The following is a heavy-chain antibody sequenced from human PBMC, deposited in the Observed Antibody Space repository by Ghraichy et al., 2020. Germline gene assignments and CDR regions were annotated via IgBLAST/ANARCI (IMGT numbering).Heavy chain of an antibody. CDR3: AQRSDYGDYDDY. V-gene: IGHV3-23*01. J-gene: IGHJ4*02. CDR1: GFTFSSYA. D-gene: IGHD4-17*01. CDR2: ISGSGGST. Sequence: GESLNISCAASGFTFSSYAMSWVRQAPGKGLEWVSAISGSGGSTYYADSVKGRFTISRDNSKNTLYLQMNSLRAEDTAVYYCAQRSDYGDYDDYWGQGTLVTVSS.